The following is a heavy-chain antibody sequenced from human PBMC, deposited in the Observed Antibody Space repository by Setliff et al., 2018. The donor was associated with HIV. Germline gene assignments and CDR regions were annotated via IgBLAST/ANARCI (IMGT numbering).Heavy chain of an antibody. J-gene: IGHJ5*02. CDR2: MNPNSGNT. CDR1: GYTFTNYD. CDR3: ARGHLDYNFWDEVLGNWFGP. D-gene: IGHD3-3*01. V-gene: IGHV1-8*02. Sequence: RASVKVSCKASGYTFTNYDINWVRQAPGQGLEWMGWMNPNSGNTGYAQKFQGRVTMTRNTSIRTAYMELSSLRSEDTAVYYCARGHLDYNFWDEVLGNWFGPWGQGTLVTVSS.